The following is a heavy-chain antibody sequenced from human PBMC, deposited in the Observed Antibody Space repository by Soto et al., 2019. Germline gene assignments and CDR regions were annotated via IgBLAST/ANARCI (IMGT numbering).Heavy chain of an antibody. Sequence: ASVKVSCKVSGYTLTELSMHWVRQAPGKGLEWMGGFDPEDGETIYAQKFQGRVTITADKSTSTAYMELSSLRSEDTAVYYCAGAPNQGYYYGMDVWGQGTTVTVSS. J-gene: IGHJ6*02. CDR3: AGAPNQGYYYGMDV. CDR1: GYTLTELS. V-gene: IGHV1-24*01. D-gene: IGHD2-2*01. CDR2: FDPEDGET.